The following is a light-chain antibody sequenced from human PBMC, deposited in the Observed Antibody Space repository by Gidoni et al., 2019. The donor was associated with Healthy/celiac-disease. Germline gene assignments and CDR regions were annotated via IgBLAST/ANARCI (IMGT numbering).Light chain of an antibody. CDR3: QQYNNWPLT. CDR2: GAS. CDR1: QSVSSN. J-gene: IGKJ4*01. V-gene: IGKV3-15*01. Sequence: DIVMTQSPATLSVSPGERATLSCRASQSVSSNLAWYQQKPGKAPRLLIYGASTRATGIPARFSGSRSGTEFTLTISSLQSEDFAVYYCQQYNNWPLTFGGGTKVEIK.